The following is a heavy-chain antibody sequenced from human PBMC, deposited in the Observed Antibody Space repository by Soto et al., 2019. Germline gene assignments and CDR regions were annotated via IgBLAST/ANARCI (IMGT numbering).Heavy chain of an antibody. CDR2: IHHSGST. CDR3: ARVRQGWSRRSCYFAP. Sequence: SGTLSLTCAVSGGSNGSITWCNWVRQPPGTELEWVGEIHHSGSTNYNRSLKSRVTISVDKSNNQFSRELHSVTAAGTAVYYCARVRQGWSRRSCYFAPWGQGTLVTVSS. CDR1: GGSNGSITW. D-gene: IGHD2-2*01. V-gene: IGHV4-4*02. J-gene: IGHJ5*02.